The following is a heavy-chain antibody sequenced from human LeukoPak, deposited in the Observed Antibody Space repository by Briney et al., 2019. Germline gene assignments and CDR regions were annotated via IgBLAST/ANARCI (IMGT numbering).Heavy chain of an antibody. CDR1: GGSFSGYY. D-gene: IGHD1-26*01. V-gene: IGHV4-34*01. J-gene: IGHJ5*02. CDR3: ARAIVAATRNWFDP. CDR2: INHSGST. Sequence: SETLSLTCAVYGGSFSGYYWSWIRQPPGKGLEWIGEINHSGSTNYNPSLKSRVTISVDTSKNQFSLKLSSVTAADTAVYYCARAIVAATRNWFDPWGQGTLATVSS.